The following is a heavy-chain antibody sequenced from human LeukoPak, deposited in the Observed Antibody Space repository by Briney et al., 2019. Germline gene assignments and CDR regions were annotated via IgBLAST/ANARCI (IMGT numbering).Heavy chain of an antibody. V-gene: IGHV3-23*01. D-gene: IGHD4-17*01. Sequence: GGSLRLSCAASGFTFSRYAMSWVRQAPGKGLEWVSAITGSGGSTYYADSVKGRFTISRDNSKNTLYLQMNSLRAEDTAVYYCATATTVTRVGYWGQGTLVTVSS. J-gene: IGHJ4*02. CDR1: GFTFSRYA. CDR2: ITGSGGST. CDR3: ATATTVTRVGY.